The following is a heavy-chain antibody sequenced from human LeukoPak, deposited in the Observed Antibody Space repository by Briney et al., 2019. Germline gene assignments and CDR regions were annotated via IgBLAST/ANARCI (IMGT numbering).Heavy chain of an antibody. D-gene: IGHD6-19*01. CDR1: GCTFTSYD. CDR3: ARTAVAGTLLYYYYYGMDV. J-gene: IGHJ6*02. V-gene: IGHV1-8*01. Sequence: ASVKVSCKASGCTFTSYDVNWVRQATGQGLEWMGWMNPNSGNTGYAQKFQGRVTMTRNTSISTAYMELSSLRSEDTAVYYCARTAVAGTLLYYYYYGMDVWGQGTTVTVSS. CDR2: MNPNSGNT.